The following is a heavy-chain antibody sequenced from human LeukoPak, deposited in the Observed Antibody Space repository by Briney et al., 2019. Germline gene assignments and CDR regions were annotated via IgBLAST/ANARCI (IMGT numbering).Heavy chain of an antibody. CDR3: ASRWELFS. CDR1: GGSISSSIYY. J-gene: IGHJ5*02. D-gene: IGHD1-26*01. Sequence: SETLSLTCTVSGGSISSSIYYWGWIRQPPGKGLEWIGSIYYSGSTYYNPSLKSRVTISVDTSKNQFSLKLSSVTAADTAVYYCASRWELFSWGQGTLVTVSS. V-gene: IGHV4-39*07. CDR2: IYYSGST.